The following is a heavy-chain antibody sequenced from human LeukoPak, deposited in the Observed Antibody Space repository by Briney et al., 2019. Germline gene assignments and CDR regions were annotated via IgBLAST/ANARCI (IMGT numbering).Heavy chain of an antibody. CDR2: INPNTGGT. Sequence: ASVRVSCKASGYTFTGYYMHWVRQAPGQGLEYMGWINPNTGGTNYAQKFQGRVTMTRDTSISTAYMELSRLRSDDTAVYYCAMIIAAVYWGQGTLVTVSS. CDR1: GYTFTGYY. J-gene: IGHJ4*02. D-gene: IGHD6-13*01. V-gene: IGHV1-2*02. CDR3: AMIIAAVY.